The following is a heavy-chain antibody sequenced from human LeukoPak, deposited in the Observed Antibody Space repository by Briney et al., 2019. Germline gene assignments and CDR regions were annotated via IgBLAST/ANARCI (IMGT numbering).Heavy chain of an antibody. CDR3: AAGTKE. Sequence: SETLSLTCAVYGGSFSGYYWSWIRQPPGKGLEWIGEINHSGSTNYNPSLKSRVTISVDTSKNQFSLKLSSVTAADTAVYYCAAGTKEWGQRTLVTVSS. D-gene: IGHD6-13*01. CDR1: GGSFSGYY. J-gene: IGHJ4*02. CDR2: INHSGST. V-gene: IGHV4-34*01.